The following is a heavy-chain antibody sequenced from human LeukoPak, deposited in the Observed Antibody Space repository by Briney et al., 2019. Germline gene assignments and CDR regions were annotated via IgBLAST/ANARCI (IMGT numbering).Heavy chain of an antibody. CDR2: IFGSGGSA. J-gene: IGHJ4*02. Sequence: PGGSLRLSCAASGFTFGSYAMYWVRQAPGKGLERVSGIFGSGGSAHYADSVKGRFTISRDNSKNTVYLQMDSLRAEDTATYYCAKTTTGYSSGRYPAWPIDYWGQGTLVTVSS. CDR3: AKTTTGYSSGRYPAWPIDY. D-gene: IGHD2-15*01. V-gene: IGHV3-23*01. CDR1: GFTFGSYA.